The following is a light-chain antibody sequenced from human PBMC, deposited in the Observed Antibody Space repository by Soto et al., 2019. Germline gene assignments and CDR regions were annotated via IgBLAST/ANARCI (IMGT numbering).Light chain of an antibody. J-gene: IGKJ5*01. CDR1: QVISSY. CDR3: QQLNSFTIT. V-gene: IGKV1-9*01. Sequence: DVHLTQAPSCLSASAGDRVTITCRASQVISSYLAWYQQKPGRAPKLLIYAASTLQSGVPSRFSGSGSGTEFTLTITSLQPEDFATYYCQQLNSFTITFGQGTRLEIK. CDR2: AAS.